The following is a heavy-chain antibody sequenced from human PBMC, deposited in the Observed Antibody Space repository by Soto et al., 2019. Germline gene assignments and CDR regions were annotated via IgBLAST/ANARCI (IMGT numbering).Heavy chain of an antibody. CDR1: GYIFKNYG. V-gene: IGHV1-18*01. J-gene: IGHJ4*02. D-gene: IGHD4-17*01. CDR2: IYPKEGRA. CDR3: ARDIDYDTGY. Sequence: QVQLVQSGAEVQRPGASVKVSCKTSGYIFKNYGISWVRQAPGQGLEWMGWIYPKEGRANFGQNFQGRVTLTTDTPTSTAYIELRSLRFADSAVYFCARDIDYDTGYWGQGTLVTFSS.